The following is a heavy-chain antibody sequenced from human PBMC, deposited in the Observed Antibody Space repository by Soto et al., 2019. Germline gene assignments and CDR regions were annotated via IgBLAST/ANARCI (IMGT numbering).Heavy chain of an antibody. CDR2: ISSTSDYI. CDR3: ARDVSFCSGGSCYATYAFDI. J-gene: IGHJ3*02. V-gene: IGHV3-21*01. CDR1: GFTFRSYS. Sequence: EVQLVESGGGLVKPGGSLRLSCAASGFTFRSYSMNWVRQAPGKRLEWVSSISSTSDYIYYADSVKGRFTISRDNAKNSLSLQMNSLRAEDTAVYYCARDVSFCSGGSCYATYAFDIWGQGTMVTVSS. D-gene: IGHD2-15*01.